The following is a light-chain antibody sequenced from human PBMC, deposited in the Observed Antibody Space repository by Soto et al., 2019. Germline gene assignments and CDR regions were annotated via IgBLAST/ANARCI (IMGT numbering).Light chain of an antibody. CDR1: QDINTY. CDR2: DAA. J-gene: IGKJ2*01. CDR3: QQFDSAPYT. V-gene: IGKV1-33*01. Sequence: DIQMTQSPSPLSASVGDRVTISCQASQDINTYLNWYQQRSGKAPKLLIYDAAHSETGVPSRFRGSGSGTEFTLTISNLQPDDFGTYYCQQFDSAPYTFGQGTQLESK.